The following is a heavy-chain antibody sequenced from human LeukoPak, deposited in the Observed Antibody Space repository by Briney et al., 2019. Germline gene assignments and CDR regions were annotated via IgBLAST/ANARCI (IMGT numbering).Heavy chain of an antibody. CDR2: ISYDGSNK. CDR1: GFTFSSYG. J-gene: IGHJ4*02. D-gene: IGHD5-18*01. CDR3: AKDYRGYTYGEAFDY. Sequence: GGSLRLSCAASGFTFSSYGMHWVRQAPGKGLEWVAVISYDGSNKYYADSVKGRFTISRDTSKNTLYLQMNSLRAEDTAVYYCAKDYRGYTYGEAFDYWGQGTLVTVSS. V-gene: IGHV3-30*18.